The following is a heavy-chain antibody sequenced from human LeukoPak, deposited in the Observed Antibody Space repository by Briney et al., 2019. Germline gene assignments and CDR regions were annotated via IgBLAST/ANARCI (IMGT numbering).Heavy chain of an antibody. CDR3: ARLSDDYGTYDY. D-gene: IGHD4-17*01. CDR1: GDSFSGYY. CDR2: VYYSGGA. V-gene: IGHV4-59*01. J-gene: IGHJ4*02. Sequence: SETLSLTCSVSGDSFSGYYWHWIRQPPGKGLEWIGNVYYSGGASYNPSLKSRLTISVDSSKYQFSLKLDSVTAADTAIYYCARLSDDYGTYDYWGQGTLVTVSS.